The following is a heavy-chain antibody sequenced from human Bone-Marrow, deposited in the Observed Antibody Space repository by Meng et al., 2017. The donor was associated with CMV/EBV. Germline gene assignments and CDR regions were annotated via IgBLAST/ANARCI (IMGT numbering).Heavy chain of an antibody. CDR3: AREPWFSTSSGGDY. CDR1: GFTVRNNY. V-gene: IGHV3-20*04. D-gene: IGHD6-6*01. Sequence: GSLKISCTASGFTVRNNYMSWVRQAPGKGLEWVSGCNWNAGNTGYAASVKGRFSIFRDNAKNSLYLQMKRLKVEDTAVYYCAREPWFSTSSGGDYWGQGTLVTVSS. J-gene: IGHJ4*02. CDR2: CNWNAGNT.